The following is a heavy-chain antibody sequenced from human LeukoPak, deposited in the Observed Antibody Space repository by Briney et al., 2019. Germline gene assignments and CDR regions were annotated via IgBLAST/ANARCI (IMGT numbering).Heavy chain of an antibody. D-gene: IGHD2/OR15-2a*01. CDR2: IYHSGST. CDR1: GGSISSSNW. CDR3: ARFSFSAYWYFDL. J-gene: IGHJ2*01. Sequence: SETLSLTCAVSGGSISSSNWWSWVRPPPGKGLEWIGEIYHSGSTNYNPSLKSRVTISVDKSKNQFSLKLSSVTAADTAVYYCARFSFSAYWYFDLWGRGTLVTVSS. V-gene: IGHV4-4*02.